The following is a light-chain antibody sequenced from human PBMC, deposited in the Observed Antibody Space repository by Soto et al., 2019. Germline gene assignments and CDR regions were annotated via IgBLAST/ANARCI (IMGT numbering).Light chain of an antibody. CDR2: MVS. Sequence: QSALTQPASVSGSPGQSITISCTGTSSDVGNYNYVSWYQQYPGRVPKLLIYMVSNRPSGVSNRFSGSKSGNTASLTISGLQAEDEAGYFCTSPTPGSLYVFGTGTKVTVL. V-gene: IGLV2-14*01. J-gene: IGLJ1*01. CDR3: TSPTPGSLYV. CDR1: SSDVGNYNY.